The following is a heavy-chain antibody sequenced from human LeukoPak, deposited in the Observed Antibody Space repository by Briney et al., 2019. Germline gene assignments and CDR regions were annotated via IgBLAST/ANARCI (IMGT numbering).Heavy chain of an antibody. CDR3: ARDRFGKRDAEDAFDI. CDR1: GFTFSSYW. J-gene: IGHJ3*02. Sequence: GGSLRLACAAYGFTFSSYWMSWVRQAPGKGLEWVANIKQDGSEKYYVDSVKSRFTISRDNAKNSLYLQMNSLRAEDTAVYYCARDRFGKRDAEDAFDIWGQGTMVTVSS. CDR2: IKQDGSEK. V-gene: IGHV3-7*01. D-gene: IGHD3-10*01.